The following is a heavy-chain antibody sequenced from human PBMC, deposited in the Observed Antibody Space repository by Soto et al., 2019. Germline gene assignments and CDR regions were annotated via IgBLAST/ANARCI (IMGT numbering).Heavy chain of an antibody. J-gene: IGHJ3*02. CDR1: GYNFTRNF. D-gene: IGHD6-25*01. V-gene: IGHV1-3*01. Sequence: ASVKVSCKASGYNFTRNFMHWVRQAPGQRLEWMGWINAGNGNTKYSQKFQGRVTITRDTSATTAYMELSSLRSEDTAVYYCASGAAVYGFDIWGQGTMVTVSS. CDR2: INAGNGNT. CDR3: ASGAAVYGFDI.